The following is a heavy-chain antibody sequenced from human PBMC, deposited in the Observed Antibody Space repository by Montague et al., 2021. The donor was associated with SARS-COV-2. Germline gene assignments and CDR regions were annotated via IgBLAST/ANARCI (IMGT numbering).Heavy chain of an antibody. J-gene: IGHJ4*02. D-gene: IGHD2-21*01. Sequence: TLSLTCTVSGGSISSGSYYWSWIRQPAGKGLEWIGRIYTSGITNYNPSLKSRVTISVDTSKNQFSLKLSSVTAADTAVYYCARVVSFDFDYWGQVTLVTVSS. V-gene: IGHV4-61*02. CDR2: IYTSGIT. CDR3: ARVVSFDFDY. CDR1: GGSISSGSYY.